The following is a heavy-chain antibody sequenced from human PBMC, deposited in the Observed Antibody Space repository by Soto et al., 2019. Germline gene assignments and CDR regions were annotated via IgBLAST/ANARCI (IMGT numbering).Heavy chain of an antibody. CDR2: IIPIFGTA. Sequence: QVQLVQSGAEVKKPGSSVKVSCKASGGTFSSYAISWVRQAPGQGLEWMGGIIPIFGTANYAQKFQGRVTITADESTSTAYMELSSLRSEDTAVYYCARADIVVVPAAPLTNWFDPWGQGTLVTVSS. CDR1: GGTFSSYA. D-gene: IGHD2-2*01. V-gene: IGHV1-69*12. CDR3: ARADIVVVPAAPLTNWFDP. J-gene: IGHJ5*02.